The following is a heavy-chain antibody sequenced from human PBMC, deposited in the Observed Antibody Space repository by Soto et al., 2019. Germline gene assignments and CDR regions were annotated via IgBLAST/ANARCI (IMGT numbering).Heavy chain of an antibody. V-gene: IGHV3-7*03. Sequence: PGGSLRLSCAASGFTFSSYWMSWVRQAPGKGLEWVANIKQDGSEKYYVDSVKGRFTISRDNAKNSLYLQMNSLRAEDTAVYYCARGHYYGSGSYYNWYYYYGMDVWGQGTTVTVSS. CDR2: IKQDGSEK. CDR3: ARGHYYGSGSYYNWYYYYGMDV. CDR1: GFTFSSYW. D-gene: IGHD3-10*01. J-gene: IGHJ6*02.